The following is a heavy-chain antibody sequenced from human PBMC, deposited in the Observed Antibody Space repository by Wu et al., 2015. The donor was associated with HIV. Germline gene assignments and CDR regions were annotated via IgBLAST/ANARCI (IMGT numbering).Heavy chain of an antibody. D-gene: IGHD6-19*01. J-gene: IGHJ4*02. Sequence: VHLVQSGAEVKKPGSSVKISCKASGNTFNAVNWVRQAPGQGLEWMGGIIPLFGTTEYAQLFQGRVTITTDESTSTAYMRLSSLRSEDTAVYFXASPRSPGFSSAWPTYFDYWGQGTLVTVS. CDR2: IIPLFGTT. V-gene: IGHV1-69*05. CDR1: GNTFNA. CDR3: ASPRSPGFSSAWPTYFDY.